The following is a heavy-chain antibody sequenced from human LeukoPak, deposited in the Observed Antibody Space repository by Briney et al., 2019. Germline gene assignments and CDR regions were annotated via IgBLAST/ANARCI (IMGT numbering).Heavy chain of an antibody. CDR2: TRNKANYYIT. CDR1: GFAFSEHY. CDR3: ARVGYHTSSGSLDY. D-gene: IGHD6-19*01. J-gene: IGHJ4*02. Sequence: GGSLRLSCAASGFAFSEHYMDWVRQAPGKGLEWVGRTRNKANYYITEYAASVKGRFTISRDDSKNSLYLQMDSLKTEDTAVYYCARVGYHTSSGSLDYWGQGTLVTVSS. V-gene: IGHV3-72*01.